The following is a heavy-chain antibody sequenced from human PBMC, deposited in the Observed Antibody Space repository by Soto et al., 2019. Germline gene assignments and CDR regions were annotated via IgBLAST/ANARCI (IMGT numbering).Heavy chain of an antibody. D-gene: IGHD1-26*01. Sequence: QVQLVQSGAEVKKPGSSVKVSCKASGGTFSSYAISWVRQAPGQGLEWMGGIIPIFGTANYAQKFQGRVTITADESTSTAYMELSRLRSEDTAVYYCARENGGHSYSGYYFDYWGQGTLVTVSS. CDR2: IIPIFGTA. CDR1: GGTFSSYA. J-gene: IGHJ4*02. CDR3: ARENGGHSYSGYYFDY. V-gene: IGHV1-69*01.